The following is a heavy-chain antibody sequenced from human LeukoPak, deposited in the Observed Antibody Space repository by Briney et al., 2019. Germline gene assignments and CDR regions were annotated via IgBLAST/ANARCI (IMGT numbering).Heavy chain of an antibody. Sequence: GGSLRLSCAASGFTVSSHWMSWVRQGPGKGLEWVANIKYDVSGKYYMEAMKGRFTVSRDNDKNSMYLQLSSLRAEDTAVYYCVRDFTWTTGDEIWGQGTLVTVSS. CDR2: IKYDVSGK. CDR3: VRDFTWTTGDEI. J-gene: IGHJ4*02. D-gene: IGHD7-27*01. V-gene: IGHV3-7*01. CDR1: GFTVSSHW.